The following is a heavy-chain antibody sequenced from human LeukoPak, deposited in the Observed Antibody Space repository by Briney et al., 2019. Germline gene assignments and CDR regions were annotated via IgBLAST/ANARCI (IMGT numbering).Heavy chain of an antibody. CDR1: GFTFSSYG. CDR3: AKREIPRYGLSYGMDV. V-gene: IGHV3-30*18. J-gene: IGHJ6*02. CDR2: ISYDGSNK. Sequence: GGSLRLSCAASGFTFSSYGMHWVRQAPGKGLEWVAVISYDGSNKYYTDSVKGRFTISRDNSKNTLYLQMNSLRAEDTAVYYCAKREIPRYGLSYGMDVWGQGTTVTVSS. D-gene: IGHD5/OR15-5a*01.